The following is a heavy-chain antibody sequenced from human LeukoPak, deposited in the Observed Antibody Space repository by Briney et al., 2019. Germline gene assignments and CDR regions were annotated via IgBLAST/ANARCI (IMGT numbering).Heavy chain of an antibody. V-gene: IGHV3-53*01. CDR1: GFTVSSNY. D-gene: IGHD2-2*01. Sequence: GGSLRLSCAASGFTVSSNYMSWVRQAPGKGLEWASVIYSGGSTYYADSVKGRFTISRDNSKNTLYLQMNSLRAEDTAVYYCARGGGGRYCSSTSCYGYWGQGTLVTVSS. J-gene: IGHJ4*02. CDR3: ARGGGGRYCSSTSCYGY. CDR2: IYSGGST.